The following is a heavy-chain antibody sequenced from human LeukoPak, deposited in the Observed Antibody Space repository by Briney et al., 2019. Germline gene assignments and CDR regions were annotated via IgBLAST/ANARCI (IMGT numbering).Heavy chain of an antibody. J-gene: IGHJ3*02. D-gene: IGHD6-19*01. Sequence: LGESLKISCKGSGYSFTSYWIGWVRQMPGKGLEWMGIIYPGDSDTRYSPSFQGQVTISADKSISTAYLQWSSLKASDTAMYYCARRSGDSSGFTGAFDIWGQGTMVTVSS. CDR2: IYPGDSDT. CDR3: ARRSGDSSGFTGAFDI. V-gene: IGHV5-51*01. CDR1: GYSFTSYW.